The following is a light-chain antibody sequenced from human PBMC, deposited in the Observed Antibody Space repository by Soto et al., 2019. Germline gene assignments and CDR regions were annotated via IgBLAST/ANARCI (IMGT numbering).Light chain of an antibody. CDR3: QQYGSSPPIT. CDR2: GAS. V-gene: IGKV3-20*01. CDR1: QSVSSN. J-gene: IGKJ5*01. Sequence: EVVLTQSPATLSVSPGEEATLSCRASQSVSSNLAWYQQKPGQAPRLLIYGASSRATGIPDRFSGSGSGTDFTLTISRLEPEDFAVYYCQQYGSSPPITFGQGIRLENK.